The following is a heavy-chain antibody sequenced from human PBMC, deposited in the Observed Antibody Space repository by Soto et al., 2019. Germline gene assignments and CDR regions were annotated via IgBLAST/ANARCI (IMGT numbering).Heavy chain of an antibody. CDR2: ISYDGSHK. CDR3: AKDGAPRYCSRSSCHPAGAY. Sequence: QVQLVESGGGVVQPGRSLRLSCAGSGFTFSNYGLHGVRQAPGKGLEWVAVISYDGSHKYYADSVKGRFTISRDNSNNMLYLQMDSLRAEDTAVYYCAKDGAPRYCSRSSCHPAGAYWGQGTLVTVSS. J-gene: IGHJ4*02. CDR1: GFTFSNYG. D-gene: IGHD2-15*01. V-gene: IGHV3-30*18.